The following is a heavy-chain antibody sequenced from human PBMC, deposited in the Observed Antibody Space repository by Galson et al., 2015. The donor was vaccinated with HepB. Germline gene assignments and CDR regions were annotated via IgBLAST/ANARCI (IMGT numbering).Heavy chain of an antibody. V-gene: IGHV3-48*01. CDR2: ISSRSGTI. CDR3: ARDGYGDHYYYGLDV. J-gene: IGHJ6*02. Sequence: SLRLSCAASGFTFSSYSFNWVRQAPGKGLEWISYISSRSGTIYYADSVKGRFTISRDNAKNSLYLQMNSLRAEDTAVYYCARDGYGDHYYYGLDVWGQGTTVTVSS. D-gene: IGHD4-17*01. CDR1: GFTFSSYS.